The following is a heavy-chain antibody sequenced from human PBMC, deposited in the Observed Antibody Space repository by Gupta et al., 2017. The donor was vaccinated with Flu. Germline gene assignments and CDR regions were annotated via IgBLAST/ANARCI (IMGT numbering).Heavy chain of an antibody. J-gene: IGHJ5*01. Sequence: EVQLVESGGVLGKPGGSLRLSCAGSGFTFCNAWMTWVSQAPGKGLEWVGHVKTDTEGGTTDYAAPVKGRFTILRDDSKDTVYLQMNGLKTEDTAVYYCTTGFGLVNAILDSWGQGTLVTVSS. CDR3: TTGFGLVNAILDS. V-gene: IGHV3-15*01. CDR1: GFTFCNAW. D-gene: IGHD3-16*01. CDR2: VKTDTEGGTT.